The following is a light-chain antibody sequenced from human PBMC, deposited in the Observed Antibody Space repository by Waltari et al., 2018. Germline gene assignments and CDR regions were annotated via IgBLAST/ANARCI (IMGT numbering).Light chain of an antibody. CDR1: GFRKYY. CDR2: CKN. J-gene: IGLJ3*02. V-gene: IGLV3-19*01. Sequence: SSELTQDPVVSVALGQTVRITCQGDGFRKYYVSWYQQKPGQAPVVVMYCKNSRPSGIPDRFSGSSSGNTASLTITGAQAEDEADYYCNSRDSSGNLLGVFGGGTKLTVL. CDR3: NSRDSSGNLLGV.